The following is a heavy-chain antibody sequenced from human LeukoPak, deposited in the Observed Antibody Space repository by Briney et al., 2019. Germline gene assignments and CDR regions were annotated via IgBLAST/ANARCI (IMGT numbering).Heavy chain of an antibody. CDR2: IRYDGSDK. Sequence: GGSLRLSCAASGFTYSSYGMHWVRQAPGKGLEWVAFIRYDGSDKYYADSVKGRFTISRDNSKNTLSLQMNSLRADDTAVYYCARDSRYYGSGSYPFDYWGQGTLVTVSS. CDR1: GFTYSSYG. CDR3: ARDSRYYGSGSYPFDY. D-gene: IGHD3-10*01. J-gene: IGHJ4*02. V-gene: IGHV3-30*02.